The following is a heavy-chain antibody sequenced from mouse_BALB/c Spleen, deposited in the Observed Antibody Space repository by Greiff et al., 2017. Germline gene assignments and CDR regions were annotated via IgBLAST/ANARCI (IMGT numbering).Heavy chain of an antibody. D-gene: IGHD2-14*01. CDR2: IGPYNGGT. V-gene: IGHV1S135*01. J-gene: IGHJ2*01. CDR3: ARSGMYVGDFDY. Sequence: EVQLQQSGPELVKPWASVSVSCKVSGYAFTSYNMYWVKQRHGKSLEWLGNIGPYNGGTSYNQKFKGKATLTVDKSSSSAYMHLNSLTSEDSAVYDCARSGMYVGDFDYWGQGTTLTVSS. CDR1: GYAFTSYN.